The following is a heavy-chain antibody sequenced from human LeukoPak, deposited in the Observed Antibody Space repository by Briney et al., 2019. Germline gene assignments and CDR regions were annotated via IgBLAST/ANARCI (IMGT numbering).Heavy chain of an antibody. Sequence: ASVNVSCKASGGTFSSYAISWVRQAPGQGLEWMGRIIPIFGTANYAQKFQGRVTITADKSTSTAYMELSSLRSEDTAVYYCARGPCSSTSCYGVYNWFDPWGQGTLVTVSS. J-gene: IGHJ5*02. D-gene: IGHD2-2*01. V-gene: IGHV1-69*06. CDR1: GGTFSSYA. CDR2: IIPIFGTA. CDR3: ARGPCSSTSCYGVYNWFDP.